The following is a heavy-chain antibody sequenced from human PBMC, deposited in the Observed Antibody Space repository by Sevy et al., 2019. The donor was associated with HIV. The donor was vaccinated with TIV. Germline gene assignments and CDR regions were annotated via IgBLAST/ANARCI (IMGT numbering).Heavy chain of an antibody. D-gene: IGHD6-13*01. Sequence: CLRLSCAASGFAFSSHAMHWVRQAPGKGLERVAVISYDGTETFYAASVEGRFTISRDNSKNMLSLQINSLRPEDTAVYFCARDGGYSIKWYPLYWGHGTLVTVS. CDR3: ARDGGYSIKWYPLY. CDR1: GFAFSSHA. J-gene: IGHJ4*01. CDR2: ISYDGTET. V-gene: IGHV3-30-3*01.